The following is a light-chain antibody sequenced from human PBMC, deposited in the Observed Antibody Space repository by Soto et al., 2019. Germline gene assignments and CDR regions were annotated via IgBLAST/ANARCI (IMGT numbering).Light chain of an antibody. J-gene: IGKJ5*01. CDR2: AAS. V-gene: IGKV1-39*01. Sequence: DIQMTQSPSSLSASVGDRVTITCRASESISRHLNWYQQKPVKAPKLLIYAASSLQNGVPSRFSGSGSGTDFTLTISNLQPEYFATYYCQQSYSTLSITFGQGTRLEIK. CDR1: ESISRH. CDR3: QQSYSTLSIT.